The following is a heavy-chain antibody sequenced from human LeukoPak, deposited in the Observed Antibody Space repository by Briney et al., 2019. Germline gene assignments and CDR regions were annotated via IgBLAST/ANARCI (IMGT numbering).Heavy chain of an antibody. CDR3: ARFSNYDILTGYYLNAFDI. CDR2: IWYDGSNK. Sequence: GGSLRLSCAASGFTFSSYGMHWVRQAPGKGLEWVAVIWYDGSNKYYADSVKGRFTISRDNSKNTLYLQMNSLRAEDTAVYYCARFSNYDILTGYYLNAFDIWGQGTMVTVSS. CDR1: GFTFSSYG. V-gene: IGHV3-33*01. D-gene: IGHD3-9*01. J-gene: IGHJ3*02.